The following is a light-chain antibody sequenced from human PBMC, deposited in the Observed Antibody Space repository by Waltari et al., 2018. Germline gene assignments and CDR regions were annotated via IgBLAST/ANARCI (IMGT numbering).Light chain of an antibody. J-gene: IGKJ2*01. V-gene: IGKV1-27*01. CDR1: QDIRSY. CDR2: ATS. Sequence: DIQMTQSPSSLSASVGDRVTITCRASQDIRSYLTWYQQKPGKVPKLLIYATSTLQSGVPSRFSGRGSGTDFTLTISNLQPEDVATYYCQKYNSAPFTFGQGTKLEIK. CDR3: QKYNSAPFT.